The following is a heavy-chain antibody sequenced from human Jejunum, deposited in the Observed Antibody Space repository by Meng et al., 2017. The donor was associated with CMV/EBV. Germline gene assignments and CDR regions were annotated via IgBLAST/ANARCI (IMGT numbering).Heavy chain of an antibody. D-gene: IGHD2/OR15-2a*01. CDR3: ARDSNLSGLAY. CDR2: VYISGTT. V-gene: IGHV4-4*07. CDR1: GASISNYY. Sequence: QVQLRESGPGLVKPSETLSLTCTVSGASISNYYWSWIRQPAGKGLEWIGRVYISGTTNYNPSLKSRVTMSIDTSKNQFSLKLTSVTAADTAVYYCARDSNLSGLAYWGQGNLVTVSS. J-gene: IGHJ4*02.